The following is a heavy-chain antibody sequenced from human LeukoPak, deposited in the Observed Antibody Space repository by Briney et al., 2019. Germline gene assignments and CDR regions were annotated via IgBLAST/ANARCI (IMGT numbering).Heavy chain of an antibody. D-gene: IGHD5-12*01. V-gene: IGHV3-74*01. CDR3: ARKPLSGGYGGTIDY. CDR2: INNDGVST. CDR1: GFTLSSYW. Sequence: GGSLRLSCATSGFTLSSYWMHWVRQVPGKGLEWLSRINNDGVSTSYADSVKGRFTISRDNAKNTLYLRVNSLRAEDTAIYYCARKPLSGGYGGTIDYWGQGTLVTVSS. J-gene: IGHJ4*02.